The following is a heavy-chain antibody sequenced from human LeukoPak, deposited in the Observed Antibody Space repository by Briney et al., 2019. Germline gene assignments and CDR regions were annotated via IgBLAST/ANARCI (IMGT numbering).Heavy chain of an antibody. V-gene: IGHV1-69*04. Sequence: SVKVSCKASGGTFSSYAISWVRQAPGQGLEWMGRIIPILGIANYAQKFQGRVTITADKSTSTAYMELSSLRSKDTAVYYCARGRYYYGSGDSFDYWGQGTLVTVSS. CDR3: ARGRYYYGSGDSFDY. CDR1: GGTFSSYA. J-gene: IGHJ4*02. CDR2: IIPILGIA. D-gene: IGHD3-10*01.